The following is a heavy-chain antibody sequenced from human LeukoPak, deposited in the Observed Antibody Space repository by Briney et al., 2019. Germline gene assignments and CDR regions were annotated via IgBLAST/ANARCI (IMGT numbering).Heavy chain of an antibody. V-gene: IGHV4-39*01. J-gene: IGHJ1*01. CDR2: IFFTGKT. Sequence: SETLSLTCDVSGGSISTDDYWWGWIRQPPGKRLEWIAIIFFTGKTHHNPSLRSRAFMSVDTSKNQFSLRLSAVTAADTAVYYCARLGGSYLLQHWGQGTLVTVSS. CDR3: ARLGGSYLLQH. CDR1: GGSISTDDYW. D-gene: IGHD1-26*01.